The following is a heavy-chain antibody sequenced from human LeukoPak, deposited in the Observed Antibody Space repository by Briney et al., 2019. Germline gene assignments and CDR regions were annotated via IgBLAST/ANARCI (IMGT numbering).Heavy chain of an antibody. Sequence: GGSLRLSCAASGFTFNTYWMSWVRQAPGKGLEWVANIKQDGSEKYYVDSVKGRFTISRDNAKNSLYLQMNNLRAEDTAVYYCARAEYCYYCGMDVWGQGTTVTVSS. J-gene: IGHJ6*02. CDR2: IKQDGSEK. V-gene: IGHV3-7*03. CDR3: ARAEYCYYCGMDV. D-gene: IGHD2/OR15-2a*01. CDR1: GFTFNTYW.